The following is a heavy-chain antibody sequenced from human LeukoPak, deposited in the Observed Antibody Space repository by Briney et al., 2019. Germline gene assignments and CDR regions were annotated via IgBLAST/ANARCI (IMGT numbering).Heavy chain of an antibody. Sequence: ASVKVSCKASGYTFTGYYMHWVRQAPGQGLEWMGWINPNSDGTNYAQKFQGRVTITRDTSISTAYMELSRLRSDDTAVYYCARENYGTTPDYWGQGTLVTVSS. CDR1: GYTFTGYY. CDR2: INPNSDGT. V-gene: IGHV1-2*02. CDR3: ARENYGTTPDY. D-gene: IGHD1-7*01. J-gene: IGHJ4*02.